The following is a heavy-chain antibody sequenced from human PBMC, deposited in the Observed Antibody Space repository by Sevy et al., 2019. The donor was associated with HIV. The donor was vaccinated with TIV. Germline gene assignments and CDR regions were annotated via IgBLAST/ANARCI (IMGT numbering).Heavy chain of an antibody. Sequence: ASVKVSCKGSGYTFANYGISWVRQAPGQGLEWMGWISAYNGNRNYVQKFQGRVTMTTDTSTNTAYMERGSLTSDDTAVYYCARDVTVTTTARYGLDIWGQGTTVTVSS. CDR3: ARDVTVTTTARYGLDI. CDR1: GYTFANYG. J-gene: IGHJ6*02. V-gene: IGHV1-18*01. D-gene: IGHD4-17*01. CDR2: ISAYNGNR.